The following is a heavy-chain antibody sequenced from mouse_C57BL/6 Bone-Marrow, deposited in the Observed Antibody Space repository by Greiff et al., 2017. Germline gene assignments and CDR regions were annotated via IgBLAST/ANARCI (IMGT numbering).Heavy chain of an antibody. Sequence: EVQLVESGPELVKPGASVKISCKASGYSFTGYYMNWVKQSPEKSLEWIGEINPSTGGTTYNQKFTATATLTVDKSSSTAYMQLKSLTSEDSEVYYCAGSDDGYYTWGQGTLVTVSA. CDR2: INPSTGGT. D-gene: IGHD2-3*01. V-gene: IGHV1-42*01. J-gene: IGHJ3*01. CDR3: AGSDDGYYT. CDR1: GYSFTGYY.